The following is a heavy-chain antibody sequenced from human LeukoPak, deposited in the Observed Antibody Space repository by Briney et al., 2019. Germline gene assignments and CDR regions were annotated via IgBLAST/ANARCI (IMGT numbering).Heavy chain of an antibody. Sequence: KASETLSLTCTVSGDSISSGNYWGWIRQPPGKGLEWIRSIFHTGSTYFNLSLKSRVTISVDTSKNQFSLRLSSVTAADTAVYYCARGRNWFGELLSNRRSYYYGMDVWGQGTTVTVSS. CDR1: GDSISSGNY. CDR2: IFHTGST. CDR3: ARGRNWFGELLSNRRSYYYGMDV. V-gene: IGHV4-38-2*02. J-gene: IGHJ6*02. D-gene: IGHD3-10*01.